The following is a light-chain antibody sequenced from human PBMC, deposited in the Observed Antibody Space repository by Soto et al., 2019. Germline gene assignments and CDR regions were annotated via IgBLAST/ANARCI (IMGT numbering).Light chain of an antibody. CDR3: HQCGDSPRT. Sequence: EIVLTQSPGTLSLSPGERATLSCRASQSINSDYLAWYQQKPGQAPRLLIYGAFTRPTGISDRFSGSGSGTEFTLSISRLEPEDFAVYYCHQCGDSPRTFGQGTKVDIK. J-gene: IGKJ1*01. V-gene: IGKV3-20*01. CDR1: QSINSDY. CDR2: GAF.